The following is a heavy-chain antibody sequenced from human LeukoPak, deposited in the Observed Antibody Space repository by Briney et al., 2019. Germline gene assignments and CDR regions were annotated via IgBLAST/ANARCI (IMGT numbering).Heavy chain of an antibody. CDR1: GFTFSDYY. CDR3: ARDPLNGALDI. V-gene: IGHV3-11*04. Sequence: GGSLRLSCAASGFTFSDYYMSWIRQAPGKGLEWVSYISTTGSTKYYADSVKGRFTISRDNAKNSLYLQMDGLRAEDTAVYYCARDPLNGALDIWGQGTLVTVSS. CDR2: ISTTGSTK. J-gene: IGHJ3*02.